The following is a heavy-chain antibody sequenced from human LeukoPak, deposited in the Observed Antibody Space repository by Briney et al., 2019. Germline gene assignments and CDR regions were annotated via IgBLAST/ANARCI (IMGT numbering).Heavy chain of an antibody. J-gene: IGHJ5*02. D-gene: IGHD2-15*01. CDR3: ATTAGYCSGGSCLPHNWFDL. V-gene: IGHV1-24*01. Sequence: ASVKVSCKVSGYTLTELSMHWVRQAPGKGLEWMGGFDPEDGETIYAQKFQGRVTMTEDTSTDTAYMELSSLRSEDTAVYYCATTAGYCSGGSCLPHNWFDLWGQGTLVTVSS. CDR2: FDPEDGET. CDR1: GYTLTELS.